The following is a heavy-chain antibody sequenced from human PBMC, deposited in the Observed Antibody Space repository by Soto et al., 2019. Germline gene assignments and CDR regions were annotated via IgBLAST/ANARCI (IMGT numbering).Heavy chain of an antibody. V-gene: IGHV3-30-3*01. CDR3: ARDSSGYSAFDI. D-gene: IGHD3-22*01. CDR2: ISYDGSNK. J-gene: IGHJ3*02. Sequence: QVQLVESGGGVVQPGRSLRLSCAASGFTFSSYAMHWVRQAPGKGLEWVAVISYDGSNKYYADSVKGRFTISRDNSKNTLYLQMNSLRAEDTAVYYCARDSSGYSAFDIWGQGTIVTVSS. CDR1: GFTFSSYA.